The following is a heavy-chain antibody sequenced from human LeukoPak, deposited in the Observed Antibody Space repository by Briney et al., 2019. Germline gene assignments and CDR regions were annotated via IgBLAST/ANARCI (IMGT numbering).Heavy chain of an antibody. V-gene: IGHV1-46*01. D-gene: IGHD1-26*01. CDR2: INPSDGYR. CDR3: AREEVVGATPGLDY. CDR1: GYIFTNYY. Sequence: GASVKVSCKASGYIFTNYYIHWVRQAPGQGLEWMGIINPSDGYRSYTQKFQGRLTMTRDTSTSTVYMDLSSLTFEDTAVYYCAREEVVGATPGLDYWGQGTLVTVSS. J-gene: IGHJ4*02.